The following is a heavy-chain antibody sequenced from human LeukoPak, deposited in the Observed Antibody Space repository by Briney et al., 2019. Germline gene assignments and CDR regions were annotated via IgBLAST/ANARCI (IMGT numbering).Heavy chain of an antibody. Sequence: SETLSLTCAVSGGSISSNSYYWGWIRQPPGKGLEWIGSIYYSGSTYYNPSLKSRVTISVDTSKNQFSLKLSSVTAADAAVYYCARVWELSDAFDIWGQGTMVTVSS. CDR1: GGSISSNSYY. D-gene: IGHD1-26*01. J-gene: IGHJ3*02. CDR3: ARVWELSDAFDI. CDR2: IYYSGST. V-gene: IGHV4-39*07.